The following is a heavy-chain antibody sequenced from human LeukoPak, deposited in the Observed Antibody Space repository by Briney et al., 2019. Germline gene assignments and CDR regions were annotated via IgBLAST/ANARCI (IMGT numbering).Heavy chain of an antibody. Sequence: GGSLRLSCAASAFMFSSFAMTWVRQAPGKGLEWVSGIHGNGETTYYADSVKGRFTISRDNSRELLYLQMNSLRVEDTAVYYCAKDPNGDYVGAFDSWGQGTMVTVSS. J-gene: IGHJ3*02. V-gene: IGHV3-23*01. CDR3: AKDPNGDYVGAFDS. D-gene: IGHD4-17*01. CDR1: AFMFSSFA. CDR2: IHGNGETT.